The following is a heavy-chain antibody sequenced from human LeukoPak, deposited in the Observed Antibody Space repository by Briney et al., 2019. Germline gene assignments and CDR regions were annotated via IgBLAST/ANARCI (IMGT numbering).Heavy chain of an antibody. CDR1: GFTFRDHY. D-gene: IGHD1-26*01. CDR2: TRNKANSFTT. Sequence: GGSLRLSCSASGFTFRDHYMDWGRQAPGKGLEWVGRTRNKANSFTTEYAASVKGRFTISRDDSKNSLYLQMNSLKTEDTAVYYCARWEYGAPRDWGQGTLVTVSS. V-gene: IGHV3-72*01. CDR3: ARWEYGAPRD. J-gene: IGHJ4*02.